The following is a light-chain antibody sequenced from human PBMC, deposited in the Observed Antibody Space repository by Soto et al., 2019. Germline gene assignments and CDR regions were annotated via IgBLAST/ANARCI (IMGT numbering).Light chain of an antibody. CDR3: SSYTSSSTLP. CDR1: SSDVGGYNY. Sequence: QSALTQPASVSGPPGQSITISCTGTSSDVGGYNYVSWYQQHPGKAPKLMIYDVSNRPSGVSNRFSGSKSGNTASLTISWLQAEDEADYYCSSYTSSSTLPFGTGTKVTVL. V-gene: IGLV2-14*01. CDR2: DVS. J-gene: IGLJ1*01.